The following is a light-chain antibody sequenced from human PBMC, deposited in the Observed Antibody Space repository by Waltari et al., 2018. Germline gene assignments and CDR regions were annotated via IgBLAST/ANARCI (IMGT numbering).Light chain of an antibody. J-gene: IGLJ2*01. V-gene: IGLV2-23*02. CDR3: SSYAGSSKGV. CDR2: AVS. CDR1: SSDVGNYKR. Sequence: QSALTQPASVSGSPGQSITISCTGTSSDVGNYKRVSWYQQHPGKAPQLMIYAVSKRPSGVSDRFSGSKSGDMASLTIAGLQAEDEAEYFGSSYAGSSKGVFGGGTKVTVL.